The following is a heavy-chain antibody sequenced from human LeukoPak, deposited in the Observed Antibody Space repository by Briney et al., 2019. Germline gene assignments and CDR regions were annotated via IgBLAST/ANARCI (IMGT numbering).Heavy chain of an antibody. CDR2: IYHSGST. D-gene: IGHD3-10*01. CDR3: ARHLSGKTDY. J-gene: IGHJ4*02. V-gene: IGHV4-38-2*01. CDR1: GYSISSGYY. Sequence: SETLSLTCAVSGYSISSGYYWGWIRQPPGKGLEWIGSIYHSGSTYYNPSLKSRVTISVDTSKNHFSLKLTSVTAADTAVYFCARHLSGKTDYWGQGALITVSS.